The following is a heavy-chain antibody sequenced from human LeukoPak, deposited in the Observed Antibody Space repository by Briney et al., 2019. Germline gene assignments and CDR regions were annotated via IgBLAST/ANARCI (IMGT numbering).Heavy chain of an antibody. V-gene: IGHV3-21*01. J-gene: IGHJ4*02. CDR1: GFTFSTYS. CDR2: ISTGSGYI. Sequence: GGPLRLSYAASGFTFSTYSMNWVRQAPGKGLEWVSSISTGSGYIYYADSVKGRFTISRDNAKNSLYLRMNSLRAEDTAVYYCAREDDAVDYWGQGTLVTVSS. D-gene: IGHD3-16*01. CDR3: AREDDAVDY.